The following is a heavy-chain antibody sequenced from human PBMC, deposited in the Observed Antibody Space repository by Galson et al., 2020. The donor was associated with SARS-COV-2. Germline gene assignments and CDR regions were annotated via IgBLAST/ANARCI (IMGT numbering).Heavy chain of an antibody. Sequence: GGSLRLSCATPGFIFSDSAIHWVRQTSGQGLEWVGRIRSKAYTYATAYAASVRGRFTISRDDSKSTAFLQINSLKPEDTAVYYCTKDGLTWGQGTLVAVSS. D-gene: IGHD3-9*01. CDR1: GFIFSDSA. J-gene: IGHJ4*02. CDR2: IRSKAYTYAT. CDR3: TKDGLT. V-gene: IGHV3-73*01.